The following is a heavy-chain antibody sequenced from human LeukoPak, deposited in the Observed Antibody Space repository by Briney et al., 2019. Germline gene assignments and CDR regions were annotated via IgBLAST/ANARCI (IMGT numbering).Heavy chain of an antibody. V-gene: IGHV1-2*02. J-gene: IGHJ4*02. D-gene: IGHD6-19*01. CDR3: ARAVVAGNEFDY. CDR1: EYTFICYY. CDR2: INPKSGGT. Sequence: GASVKVSCKDSEYTFICYYIHWVRQAPGQGPEWMGWINPKSGGTNYAQRFQGRLTMTTDTSITTVYMERSRLTSDDTAVYYCARAVVAGNEFDYWGQGTPVIVSS.